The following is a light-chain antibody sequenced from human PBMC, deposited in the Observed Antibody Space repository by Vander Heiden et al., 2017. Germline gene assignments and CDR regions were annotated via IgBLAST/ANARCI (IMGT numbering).Light chain of an antibody. CDR3: QQRSNWPSFT. CDR1: QSVSSY. CDR2: DAS. J-gene: IGKJ3*01. V-gene: IGKV3-11*01. Sequence: VLTQSPATLSLSPGERAPLSCRASQSVSSYLAWYQQKPGQAPRLLIYDASNRATGIPARFSGSGSGTDFTLTISSLEPEDFAVYYCQQRSNWPSFTFGPGTKVDIK.